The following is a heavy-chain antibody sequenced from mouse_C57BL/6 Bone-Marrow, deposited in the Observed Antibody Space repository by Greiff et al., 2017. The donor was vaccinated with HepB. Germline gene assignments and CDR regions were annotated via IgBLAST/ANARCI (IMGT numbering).Heavy chain of an antibody. CDR3: GSWGDYRYYAIDY. J-gene: IGHJ4*01. CDR1: GYAFTNYL. D-gene: IGHD2-13*01. V-gene: IGHV1-54*01. Sequence: VQLQQSGAELVRPGTSVKVSCKASGYAFTNYLIEWVKQRPGQGLEWIGVINPGSGGTNYNEKFKGKATLTADKSSSTAYMQLSSLTSEESAVYFCGSWGDYRYYAIDYWCQGTAVTVSA. CDR2: INPGSGGT.